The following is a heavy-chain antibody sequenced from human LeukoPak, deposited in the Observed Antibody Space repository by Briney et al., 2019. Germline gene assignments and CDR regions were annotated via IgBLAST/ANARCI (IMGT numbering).Heavy chain of an antibody. CDR3: FVLPLGY. CDR2: INHSGST. CDR1: GGSFSGYY. J-gene: IGHJ4*02. V-gene: IGHV4-34*01. Sequence: SETLSLTCAVYGGSFSGYYWSWIRQPPGKGLEWIGEINHSGSTNYNPSLKSRVTISVDTSENQFSLKLSSVTAADTAVYYCFVLPLGYWGQGTLVTVSS. D-gene: IGHD2-15*01.